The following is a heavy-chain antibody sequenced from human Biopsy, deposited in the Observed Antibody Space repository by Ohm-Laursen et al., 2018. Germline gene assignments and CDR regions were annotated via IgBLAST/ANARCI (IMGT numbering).Heavy chain of an antibody. CDR1: GGSITDDY. Sequence: SETLSLTCTVSGGSITDDYWSWIRQSPGKGLEWIGFISKGGDTTYNPSLRGRVAISVDTSKNQFSLKLSSVTAADTAIVFCARLYRLDDYWNDDPPDAFDVWGQGTRVTVSS. J-gene: IGHJ3*01. V-gene: IGHV4-59*01. D-gene: IGHD1-1*01. CDR2: ISKGGDT. CDR3: ARLYRLDDYWNDDPPDAFDV.